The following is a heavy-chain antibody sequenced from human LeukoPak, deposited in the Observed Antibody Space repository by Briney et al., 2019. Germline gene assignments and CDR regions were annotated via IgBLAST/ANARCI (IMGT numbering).Heavy chain of an antibody. CDR3: AKDSAFYYIDV. D-gene: IGHD3-10*01. J-gene: IGHJ6*03. V-gene: IGHV3-30*18. CDR2: ISYDGNSQ. CDR1: GFTFSNYA. Sequence: GGSLRLSCAASGFTFSNYAIHWVRQAPGRGLEWVAAISYDGNSQHYGAPVKGRFTISRDNSKNTLYLQMNSLKGDDTAVYYCAKDSAFYYIDVWGKGTTVIISS.